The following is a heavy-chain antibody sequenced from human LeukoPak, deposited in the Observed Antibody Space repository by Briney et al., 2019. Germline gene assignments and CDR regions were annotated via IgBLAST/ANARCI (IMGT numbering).Heavy chain of an antibody. V-gene: IGHV3-30*18. D-gene: IGHD3-9*01. CDR2: ISYDGTNK. J-gene: IGHJ3*02. Sequence: GGSLRLSCAASGFTFSSYGIHWVRQAPGKGLEWVAVISYDGTNKYYADSVKGRFTISRDTSKNTLYLQMNSLRVEDTAMYYCAKDRRYFDWTPPGAFDIWGQGTMVTVSS. CDR3: AKDRRYFDWTPPGAFDI. CDR1: GFTFSSYG.